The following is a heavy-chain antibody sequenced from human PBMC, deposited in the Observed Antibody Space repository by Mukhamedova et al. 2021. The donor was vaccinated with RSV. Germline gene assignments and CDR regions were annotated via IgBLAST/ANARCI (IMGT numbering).Heavy chain of an antibody. CDR3: ARERCTSTSCYTTEDWYFDL. D-gene: IGHD2-2*02. Sequence: GLEWVAVISYDGYNKYYADSVKGRFTVSRDNSKNTLYLQMNSLRGEDTAVYYCARERCTSTSCYTTEDWYFDLWAVAPWSLSPQ. V-gene: IGHV3-30*01. J-gene: IGHJ2*01. CDR2: ISYDGYNK.